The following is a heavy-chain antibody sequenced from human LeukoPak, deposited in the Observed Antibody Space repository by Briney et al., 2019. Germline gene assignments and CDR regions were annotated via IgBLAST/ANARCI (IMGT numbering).Heavy chain of an antibody. CDR2: IKQDGSVK. Sequence: GGSLRLSCAASGFTFTTYWMSWVRQAPGKGLEGVANIKQDGSVKYYVDSVKGQFTISRDNAKNSLYLQMSSLRVEDTAVYYCARIGYSSSSFDYWGQGTLVTVSS. D-gene: IGHD6-6*01. J-gene: IGHJ4*02. V-gene: IGHV3-7*01. CDR1: GFTFTTYW. CDR3: ARIGYSSSSFDY.